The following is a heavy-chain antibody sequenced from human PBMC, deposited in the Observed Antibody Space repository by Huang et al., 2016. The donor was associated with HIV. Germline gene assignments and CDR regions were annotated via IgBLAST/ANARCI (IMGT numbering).Heavy chain of an antibody. CDR2: INYSGST. CDR3: VRGRFLEWLSWMWSFDP. CDR1: GGSFSGYY. J-gene: IGHJ5*02. D-gene: IGHD3-3*01. Sequence: QVQLQQWGAGLLKPSETLSLTCAVSGGSFSGYYWNWIRLPPGKGLEWIGEINYSGSTNYKPSLKGRVTVSVDTSKNQFSLKLRSVTAADTAVYYCVRGRFLEWLSWMWSFDPWGQGSLVTVSS. V-gene: IGHV4-34*02.